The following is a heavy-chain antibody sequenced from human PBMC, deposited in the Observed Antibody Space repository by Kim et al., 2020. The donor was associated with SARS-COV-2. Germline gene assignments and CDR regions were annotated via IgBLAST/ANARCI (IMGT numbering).Heavy chain of an antibody. D-gene: IGHD3-10*01. CDR3: AKDPRGGRGTFYDY. Sequence: GGSLRLSCAASGFTFSSYGMHWVRQAPGKGLEWVAVISYDGSNKYYADSVKGRFTISRDNSKNTLYLQMNSLRAEDTAVYYCAKDPRGGRGTFYDYWGQGTLVTVSS. J-gene: IGHJ4*02. V-gene: IGHV3-30*18. CDR1: GFTFSSYG. CDR2: ISYDGSNK.